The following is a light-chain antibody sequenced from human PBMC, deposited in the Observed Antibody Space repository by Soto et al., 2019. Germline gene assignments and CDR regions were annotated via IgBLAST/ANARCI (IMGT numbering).Light chain of an antibody. CDR3: QQYNNWPPWT. CDR1: QSVSSY. Sequence: IFMTQSPATLSVSPGERATLSCRASQSVSSYLAWYQQKPGQAPRLLIYGASSRATGIPGRFSGSGSGTEFTLTISSLQSEDFAVYYCQQYNNWPPWTFGQGTKVDIK. CDR2: GAS. J-gene: IGKJ1*01. V-gene: IGKV3-15*01.